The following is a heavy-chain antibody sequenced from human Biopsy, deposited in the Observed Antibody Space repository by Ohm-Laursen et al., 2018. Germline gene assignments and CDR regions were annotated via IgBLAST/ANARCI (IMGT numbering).Heavy chain of an antibody. J-gene: IGHJ4*02. CDR2: IWYDGSNK. V-gene: IGHV3-33*08. Sequence: SSLRLSCTASGFTVSSNYMSWVRQAPGRGLEWVAVIWYDGSNKYYADSVKGRFTISRDDPKNTLYLQMNSLRAEDTAVYYCAREGDDSSGYTPHYLDYWGQGTLVTVSS. CDR1: GFTVSSNY. CDR3: AREGDDSSGYTPHYLDY. D-gene: IGHD3-22*01.